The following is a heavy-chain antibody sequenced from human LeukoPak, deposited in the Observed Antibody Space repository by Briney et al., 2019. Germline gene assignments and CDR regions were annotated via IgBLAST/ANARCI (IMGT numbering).Heavy chain of an antibody. D-gene: IGHD6-13*01. V-gene: IGHV4-34*01. Sequence: SETLSLTCAVYGGSFSGYYWSWIRQPPGKGLEWIGEINHRGSTNYNPSLKSRVTVSLDTSKNQFSLKLSSVTAADTAVYYCARNRGKAAAGTQAFDIWGQGTMVTVSS. CDR3: ARNRGKAAAGTQAFDI. CDR2: INHRGST. J-gene: IGHJ3*02. CDR1: GGSFSGYY.